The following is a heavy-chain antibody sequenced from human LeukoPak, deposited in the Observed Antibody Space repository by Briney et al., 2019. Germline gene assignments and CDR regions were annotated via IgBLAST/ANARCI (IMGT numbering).Heavy chain of an antibody. D-gene: IGHD5-24*01. CDR2: ISYDGKNK. J-gene: IGHJ4*02. CDR3: AKDPFARYNKGYTFDY. Sequence: PGGSLRLSCAASGFTFSNYGMHWVRQAPGKGLEWVAVISYDGKNKEYSDSVKGRFTISRDNSKNTVSLGMNSLRGEDTAVYYCAKDPFARYNKGYTFDYWGQGILVSVSS. CDR1: GFTFSNYG. V-gene: IGHV3-30*18.